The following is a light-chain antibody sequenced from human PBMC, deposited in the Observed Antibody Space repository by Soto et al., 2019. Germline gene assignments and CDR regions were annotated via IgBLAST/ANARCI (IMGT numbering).Light chain of an antibody. CDR3: QHYNSYSEA. Sequence: DIQMTQSPPTLSASVGDRVTITCRASQSISIWLAWYQQKPGKAPKILIYKASSLKSGVPSRFSGSGSGTEFTLTISSLQPDDFATYYCQHYNSYSEAFGQGTKVDIK. CDR1: QSISIW. V-gene: IGKV1-5*03. J-gene: IGKJ1*01. CDR2: KAS.